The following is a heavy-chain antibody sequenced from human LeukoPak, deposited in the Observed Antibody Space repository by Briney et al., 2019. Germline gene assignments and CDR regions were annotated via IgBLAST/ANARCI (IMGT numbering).Heavy chain of an antibody. CDR3: ARVWSSGWPDPKANFDY. V-gene: IGHV3-48*01. D-gene: IGHD6-19*01. J-gene: IGHJ4*02. Sequence: GGSLRLSCAASGFTFSSYSMNWVRQAPGKGLEWVSYISSSSSTTYYADSVKGRFTISRDNAKNSLYLQMNSLRAEDTAVYYCARVWSSGWPDPKANFDYWGQGTLVTVSS. CDR1: GFTFSSYS. CDR2: ISSSSSTT.